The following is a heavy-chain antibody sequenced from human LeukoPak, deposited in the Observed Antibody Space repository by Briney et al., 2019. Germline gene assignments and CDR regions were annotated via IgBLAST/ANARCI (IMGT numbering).Heavy chain of an antibody. CDR3: AKDLGGTAMVVGFDY. J-gene: IGHJ4*02. D-gene: IGHD5-18*01. Sequence: GGSLRLSCAASGFTFSSYSMNWVRQAPGKGLEWVSYISSSSTIYYADSVKGRFTTSRDNAKNSLYLQMNSLRAEDTAVYYCAKDLGGTAMVVGFDYWGQGTLVTVSS. CDR2: ISSSSTI. CDR1: GFTFSSYS. V-gene: IGHV3-48*01.